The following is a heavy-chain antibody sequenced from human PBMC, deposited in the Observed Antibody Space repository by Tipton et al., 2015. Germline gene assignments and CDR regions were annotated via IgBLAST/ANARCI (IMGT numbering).Heavy chain of an antibody. J-gene: IGHJ4*02. V-gene: IGHV4-39*07. CDR1: GGSIVSSSYY. CDR3: ARLWSYDFWSGTSYSFDY. CDR2: IYYSGTT. D-gene: IGHD3-3*01. Sequence: TLSLTCTVSGGSIVSSSYYWGWIRQPPGKGLEWIGSIYYSGTTYFNPSLKSRVTISVDTSKNQFSLKLTSVTAADTAVYHCARLWSYDFWSGTSYSFDYWGQGTQATVSS.